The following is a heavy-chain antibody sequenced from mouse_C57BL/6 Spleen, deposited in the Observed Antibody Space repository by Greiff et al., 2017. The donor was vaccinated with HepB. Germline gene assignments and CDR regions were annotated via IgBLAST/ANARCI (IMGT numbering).Heavy chain of an antibody. CDR2: IYPGDGDT. CDR3: ARGGYDYFFAY. J-gene: IGHJ3*01. CDR1: GYAFSSSW. V-gene: IGHV1-82*01. D-gene: IGHD2-4*01. Sequence: QVHVKQSGPELVKPGASVKISCKASGYAFSSSWMNWVKQRPGKGLEWIGRIYPGDGDTNYNGKFKGKATLTADKSSSTAYMQLSSLTSEDSAVYFCARGGYDYFFAYWGQGTLVTVSA.